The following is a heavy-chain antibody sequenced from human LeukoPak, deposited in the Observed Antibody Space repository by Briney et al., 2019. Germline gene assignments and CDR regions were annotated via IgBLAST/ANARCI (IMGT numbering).Heavy chain of an antibody. CDR2: FDPEVGET. V-gene: IGHV1-24*01. CDR3: ATDPGSSGYS. J-gene: IGHJ5*02. Sequence: ASVKVSCKVSGYTLTELSIHWVRQAPGKGLEWMGGFDPEVGETMYARKFQGTVTMTEDTSTDTAYMELGSLTAEDTAVYYCATDPGSSGYSWGQGTLVTVSS. CDR1: GYTLTELS. D-gene: IGHD3-22*01.